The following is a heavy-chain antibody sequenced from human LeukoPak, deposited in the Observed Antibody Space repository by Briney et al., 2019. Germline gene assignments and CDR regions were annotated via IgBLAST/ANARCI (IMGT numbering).Heavy chain of an antibody. D-gene: IGHD3-10*01. CDR1: EFTFSSYG. V-gene: IGHV3-30-3*01. J-gene: IGHJ6*03. CDR3: ARDFAIRTVIACYMDV. Sequence: PGGSLRLSCTASEFTFSSYGMHWVRQAPGKGLEWVAVTSYDGSEKYYADSVKGRFTISRDNSKNTLYMQMNSLRVEDTAVYYCARDFAIRTVIACYMDVWGRGTTVTVSS. CDR2: TSYDGSEK.